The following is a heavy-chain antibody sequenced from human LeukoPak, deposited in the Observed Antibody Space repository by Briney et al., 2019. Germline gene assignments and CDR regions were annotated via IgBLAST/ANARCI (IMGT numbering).Heavy chain of an antibody. CDR3: AKGIAAAGTFDY. CDR1: GFTFSSYG. Sequence: GGSLRLSCAASGFTFSSYGMHWVRQAPGKGLEWVAVISYDGSNKYYADSVKGRFTISRDNSKNTLSLQMNSLRVEDTAVYYCAKGIAAAGTFDYWGQGTLVTVSS. D-gene: IGHD6-13*01. J-gene: IGHJ4*02. V-gene: IGHV3-30*18. CDR2: ISYDGSNK.